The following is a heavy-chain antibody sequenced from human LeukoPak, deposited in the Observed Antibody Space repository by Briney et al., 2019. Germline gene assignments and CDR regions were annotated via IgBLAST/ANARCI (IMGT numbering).Heavy chain of an antibody. J-gene: IGHJ3*02. CDR2: INPNSGGT. CDR1: GCTFTGYY. CDR3: ARGQYYYDSSGSHPDAFDI. V-gene: IGHV1-2*06. Sequence: ASVKVSCKASGCTFTGYYMHWVRQAPGQGLEWMGRINPNSGGTNYAQKFQGRVTMTRDTSISTAYMELSRLRSDDTAVYYCARGQYYYDSSGSHPDAFDIWGQGTMVTVSS. D-gene: IGHD3-22*01.